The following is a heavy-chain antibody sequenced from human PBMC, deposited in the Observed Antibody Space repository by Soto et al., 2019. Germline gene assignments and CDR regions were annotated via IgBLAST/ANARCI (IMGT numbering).Heavy chain of an antibody. J-gene: IGHJ4*02. Sequence: PGGSLRLSCAASGFTFSTYAMTWVRRAPGRGLEWVSAISGGGDSTYYTDSVKGRFTISRDYSNNTLYLQMNSLRAEDTAVYYCAKDKGRAYCGGNCYFFDYWGQGALVTVSS. CDR3: AKDKGRAYCGGNCYFFDY. D-gene: IGHD2-21*02. CDR1: GFTFSTYA. CDR2: ISGGGDST. V-gene: IGHV3-23*01.